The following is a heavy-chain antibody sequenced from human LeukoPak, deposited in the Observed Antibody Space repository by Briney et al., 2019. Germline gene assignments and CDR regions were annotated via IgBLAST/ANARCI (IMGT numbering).Heavy chain of an antibody. D-gene: IGHD4-11*01. J-gene: IGHJ5*02. CDR1: GYTFTGYY. CDR3: ARVRDYTQEDWFDP. V-gene: IGHV1-2*02. Sequence: ASVKVSCKASGYTFTGYYMHWVPQAPGQRLEWLGWINPNSGGTKYAQKFQGRVTMTRDTPISTAYMELSRLRSDDTAVYYCARVRDYTQEDWFDPWGQGTLVTVSS. CDR2: INPNSGGT.